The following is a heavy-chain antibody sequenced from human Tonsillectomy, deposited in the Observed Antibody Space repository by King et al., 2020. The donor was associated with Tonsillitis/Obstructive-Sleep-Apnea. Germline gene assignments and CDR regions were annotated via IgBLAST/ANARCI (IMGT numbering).Heavy chain of an antibody. Sequence: VQLVESGEGLVQPGGSLRLSCTVSGFTVSSSYMSWVRQAPGKGLEWVSVFFGVGSTYYADSVQGRFSMSTDNSKNTLFLQMNSLRAEDTALYYCVKDVYCSGGTCYTTYWGQGTLVTVSS. V-gene: IGHV3-66*01. CDR1: GFTVSSSY. CDR3: VKDVYCSGGTCYTTY. CDR2: FFGVGST. J-gene: IGHJ4*02. D-gene: IGHD2-15*01.